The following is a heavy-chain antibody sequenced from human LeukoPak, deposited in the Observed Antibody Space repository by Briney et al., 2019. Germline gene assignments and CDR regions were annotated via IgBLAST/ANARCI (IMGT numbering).Heavy chain of an antibody. Sequence: SETLSLTCTVSGGSFSSYYWTWMRQPPGRRLEWIGYIYDSGRTIYTPSLKSRVTISLDTSKNQFSLKLSSVTAADTAVYYCARGFYYDFWSGIKWHPAYYFDYWGRGILVTVSS. CDR2: IYDSGRT. CDR3: ARGFYYDFWSGIKWHPAYYFDY. D-gene: IGHD3-3*01. V-gene: IGHV4-59*01. CDR1: GGSFSSYY. J-gene: IGHJ4*02.